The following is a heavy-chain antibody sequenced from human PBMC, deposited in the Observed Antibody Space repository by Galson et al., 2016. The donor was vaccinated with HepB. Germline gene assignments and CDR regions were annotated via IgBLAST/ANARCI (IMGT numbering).Heavy chain of an antibody. CDR1: GFIFSSYS. CDR2: ISSSSGYI. Sequence: SLRLSCAASGFIFSSYSMNWVRQAPGKGLEWVSSISSSSGYIYYADSVRGRFTISRDNAKNSLYLQMNSLRAEDTAVYYCARDGVGDTYSSSCPDYWGQGTLVTVSS. D-gene: IGHD6-13*01. V-gene: IGHV3-21*01. J-gene: IGHJ4*02. CDR3: ARDGVGDTYSSSCPDY.